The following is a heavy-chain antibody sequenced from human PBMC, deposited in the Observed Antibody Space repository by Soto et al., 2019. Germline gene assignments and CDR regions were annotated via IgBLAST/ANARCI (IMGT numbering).Heavy chain of an antibody. CDR1: GGSISSGGYY. CDR3: AILGYYDSSCYFPDS. V-gene: IGHV4-31*03. CDR2: IYYSGST. J-gene: IGHJ4*02. Sequence: QVQLQESGPGLVKPSQTLSLTCTVSGGSISSGGYYWSWIRQHPGKGLEWMGYIYYSGSTYDNPSLKIRVTISVYTSKNQFSLKLSSVTAADTSVYYCAILGYYDSSCYFPDSWGQGTLVTVSS. D-gene: IGHD3-22*01.